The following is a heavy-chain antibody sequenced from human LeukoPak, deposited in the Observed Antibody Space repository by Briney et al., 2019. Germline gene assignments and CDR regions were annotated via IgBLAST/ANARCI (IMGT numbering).Heavy chain of an antibody. CDR2: ISPSGGST. Sequence: GASVKVSCKASGYTFTTYYMHWVRQAPGQGLEWMGIISPSGGSTSYAQQLQGRVTMTRDTSTSTVYMELSSLRSDDTAVYYCAVGGDYGRNYFDCWGQGTLVTVSA. CDR3: AVGGDYGRNYFDC. CDR1: GYTFTTYY. V-gene: IGHV1-46*01. D-gene: IGHD4-17*01. J-gene: IGHJ4*02.